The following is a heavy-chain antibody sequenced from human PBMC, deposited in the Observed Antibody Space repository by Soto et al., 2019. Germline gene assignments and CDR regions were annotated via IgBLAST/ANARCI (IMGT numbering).Heavy chain of an antibody. CDR2: IYYSGST. D-gene: IGHD2-15*01. CDR1: GGSISSSSYY. Sequence: QLQLQESGPGLVKPSETLSLTCTVSGGSISSSSYYWGWIRQPPGKGLEWIGSIYYSGSTYYNPSLKSRVTISVDTSKNQFSLKLSSVTAADTAVYYCARHRLVVVVAPFDIWGQGTMVTVSS. J-gene: IGHJ3*02. V-gene: IGHV4-39*01. CDR3: ARHRLVVVVAPFDI.